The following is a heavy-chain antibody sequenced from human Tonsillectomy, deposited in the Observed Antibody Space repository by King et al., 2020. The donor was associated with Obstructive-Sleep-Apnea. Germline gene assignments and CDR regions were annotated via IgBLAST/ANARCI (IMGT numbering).Heavy chain of an antibody. Sequence: VQLVESGAEVKKPGDSLKISCRGSGYSFTTNWIAWVRQMAGKGLEWMGVIYPGDSDTIYSPSFQGQVTISADKSTDTAYLQWSSLKASDTAISYCARHVNTLLIRGVPPGYGFDYWGQGTLVTVSS. V-gene: IGHV5-51*01. J-gene: IGHJ4*02. CDR3: ARHVNTLLIRGVPPGYGFDY. CDR2: IYPGDSDT. D-gene: IGHD3-10*01. CDR1: GYSFTTNW.